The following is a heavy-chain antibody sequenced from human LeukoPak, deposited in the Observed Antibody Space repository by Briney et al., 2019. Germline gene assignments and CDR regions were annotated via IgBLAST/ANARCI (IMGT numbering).Heavy chain of an antibody. Sequence: GGSLRLSCAAYGFTFSSYAMSWVRQAPGKGLEWVSGISGSGGSTYYADSVKGRFTISRDNSKNTLYLQMNSLRAEDTAVYYCASRSQRDVATTDYWGQGTLVTVSS. CDR3: ASRSQRDVATTDY. D-gene: IGHD5-12*01. J-gene: IGHJ4*02. CDR2: ISGSGGST. CDR1: GFTFSSYA. V-gene: IGHV3-23*01.